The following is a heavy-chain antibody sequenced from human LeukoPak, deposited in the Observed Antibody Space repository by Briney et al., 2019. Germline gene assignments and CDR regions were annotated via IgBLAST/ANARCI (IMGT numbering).Heavy chain of an antibody. J-gene: IGHJ3*02. D-gene: IGHD3-22*01. V-gene: IGHV3-7*01. CDR1: AFTFSDYW. CDR2: IKEDGSEK. Sequence: GGSLRLSCAASAFTFSDYWMTWVRQAPGRGLERVANIKEDGSEKYYVDSVKGRFTISRDNAKNSLYLQMNSLRAEDTAVYYCARDVGYYYDSSGYRTLGLGYSEAAFDIWGQGTMVTVSS. CDR3: ARDVGYYYDSSGYRTLGLGYSEAAFDI.